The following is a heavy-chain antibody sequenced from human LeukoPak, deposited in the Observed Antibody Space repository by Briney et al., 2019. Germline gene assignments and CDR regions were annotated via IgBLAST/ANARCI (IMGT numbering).Heavy chain of an antibody. J-gene: IGHJ5*02. V-gene: IGHV4-4*07. Sequence: SETLSLTCTVSGGSISRYYWSWIRQPAGKGLEWIGRIYTSGSTNYNPSLKSRVTMSVDTSKNQFSLKLSSVTAADTAVYYCARVPPYGSGPYNWFDPWGQGTLVTVSS. D-gene: IGHD3-10*01. CDR3: ARVPPYGSGPYNWFDP. CDR2: IYTSGST. CDR1: GGSISRYY.